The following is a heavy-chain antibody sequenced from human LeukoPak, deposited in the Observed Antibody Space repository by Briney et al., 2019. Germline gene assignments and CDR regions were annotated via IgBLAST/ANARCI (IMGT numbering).Heavy chain of an antibody. D-gene: IGHD2-2*01. CDR3: ATDRPGYCSSTSCPSAFDI. CDR1: GYTLTELS. CDR2: FDPEDGET. Sequence: ASVKVSCKVSGYTLTELSMHWVRQAPGKGLEWMGGFDPEDGETIYAQKFQGRVTMTEDTSTDTAYMELSSLRSEDTAVYYCATDRPGYCSSTSCPSAFDIWGQGTMVTVSS. J-gene: IGHJ3*02. V-gene: IGHV1-24*01.